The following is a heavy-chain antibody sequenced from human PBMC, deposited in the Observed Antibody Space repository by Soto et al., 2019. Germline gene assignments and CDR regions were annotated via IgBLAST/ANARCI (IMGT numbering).Heavy chain of an antibody. CDR3: ARVLLTGYYEGREYNGMDV. J-gene: IGHJ6*02. CDR1: GYTFISYG. Sequence: QIQLVQSGAEVKKPGASVKVSCKASGYTFISYGISWVRQAPGQGLEWMGWISAYNGNPNYAQKLQGRVTMTTDTSTSTAYMELRSLRSDDTAVYYCARVLLTGYYEGREYNGMDVWGQGTTVTVSS. CDR2: ISAYNGNP. V-gene: IGHV1-18*01. D-gene: IGHD3-9*01.